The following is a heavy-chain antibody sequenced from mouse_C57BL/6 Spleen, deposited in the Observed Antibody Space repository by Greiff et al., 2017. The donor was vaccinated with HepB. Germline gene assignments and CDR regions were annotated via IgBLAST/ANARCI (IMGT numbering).Heavy chain of an antibody. CDR3: ARRLDWYFDV. D-gene: IGHD3-2*02. Sequence: VHVKQSGPELVKPGASVKISCKASGYSFTGYYMNWVKQSPEKSLEWIGEINPSTGGTTYNQKFKAKATLTVDKSSSTAYMQLKSLTSEDSAVYYCARRLDWYFDVWGTGTTVTVSS. CDR2: INPSTGGT. J-gene: IGHJ1*03. CDR1: GYSFTGYY. V-gene: IGHV1-42*01.